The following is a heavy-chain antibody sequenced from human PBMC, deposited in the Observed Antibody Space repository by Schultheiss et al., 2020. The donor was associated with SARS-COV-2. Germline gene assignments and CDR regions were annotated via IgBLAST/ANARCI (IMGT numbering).Heavy chain of an antibody. V-gene: IGHV3-15*01. Sequence: GGSLRLSCAASGFTFSSYSMNWVRQAPGKGLEWVGLFKSKSDGGTIDYTAPVKGRFTISRDDSKNTLYLQMNSLKTEDTAVYYCAKDYYDRRYYYYGMDVWGQGTTVTVSS. CDR1: GFTFSSYS. J-gene: IGHJ6*02. CDR2: FKSKSDGGTI. CDR3: AKDYYDRRYYYYGMDV. D-gene: IGHD3-22*01.